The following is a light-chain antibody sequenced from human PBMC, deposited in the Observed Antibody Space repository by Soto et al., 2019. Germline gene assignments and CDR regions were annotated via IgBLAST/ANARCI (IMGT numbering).Light chain of an antibody. CDR1: QSVSSY. CDR2: DAS. J-gene: IGKJ2*01. V-gene: IGKV3-11*01. CDR3: QQRSNWPPMYT. Sequence: EIVLTQSPTTLSLSPGERATLSCMASQSVSSYLAWYQQKPGQATRLLIYDASNRATGIPARFSGSGSGTDFTLTISSLEPEDFAVYYCQQRSNWPPMYTFGQGTKLEIK.